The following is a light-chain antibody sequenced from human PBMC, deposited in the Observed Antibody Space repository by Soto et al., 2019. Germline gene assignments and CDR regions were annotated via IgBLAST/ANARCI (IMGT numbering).Light chain of an antibody. CDR2: DVS. Sequence: QSALTQPASVSGSPGQSITISCTGTSSDIGGYNYVSWYQQNPGKAPKLMIYDVSNRPSGVSNRFSASKSGNTASLTISGLQAEDEADYYCSSYTSRTTMVFGGGTKLTVL. J-gene: IGLJ2*01. V-gene: IGLV2-14*01. CDR3: SSYTSRTTMV. CDR1: SSDIGGYNY.